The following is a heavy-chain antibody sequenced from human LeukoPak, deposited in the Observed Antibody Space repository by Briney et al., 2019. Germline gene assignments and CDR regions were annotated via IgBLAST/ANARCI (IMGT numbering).Heavy chain of an antibody. D-gene: IGHD2-2*01. CDR3: RIVVVPAAISPLRGGYMDV. CDR1: GFTFSGSA. CDR2: IRSKANSYAT. V-gene: IGHV3-73*01. J-gene: IGHJ6*03. Sequence: PGGPLRLSCAASGFTFSGSAMHWVRQASGKGLEWVGRIRSKANSYATAYAASVKGRFTISRDDSKNTAYLQMNSLKTEDTAVYYCRIVVVPAAISPLRGGYMDVWGKGTTVTVSS.